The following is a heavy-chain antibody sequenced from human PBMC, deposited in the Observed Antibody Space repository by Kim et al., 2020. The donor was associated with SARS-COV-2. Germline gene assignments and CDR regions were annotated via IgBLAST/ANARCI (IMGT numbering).Heavy chain of an antibody. Sequence: KSRVTISVDTSKNQFSLKLRSVTAADTAVYYCARTDTISGEVIKRYFDYWAQGTLVTVSS. CDR3: ARTDTISGEVIKRYFDY. V-gene: IGHV4-34*01. D-gene: IGHD3-3*01. J-gene: IGHJ4*02.